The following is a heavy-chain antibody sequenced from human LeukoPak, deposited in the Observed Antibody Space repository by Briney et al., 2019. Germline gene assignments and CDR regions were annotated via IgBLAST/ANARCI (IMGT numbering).Heavy chain of an antibody. CDR2: IYPGDSDT. CDR3: ARAAGVYCTGGKCYYDNWFDP. V-gene: IGHV5-51*01. D-gene: IGHD2-8*02. CDR1: GYSFSSNW. J-gene: IGHJ5*02. Sequence: GDSLKISCKASGYSFSSNWIAWVRQMPGKGLEWMGTIYPGDSDTRYSPSFHGQVTISADKSINTAFLQWSSLKASDTAIYYCARAAGVYCTGGKCYYDNWFDPWGQGTLVTVSS.